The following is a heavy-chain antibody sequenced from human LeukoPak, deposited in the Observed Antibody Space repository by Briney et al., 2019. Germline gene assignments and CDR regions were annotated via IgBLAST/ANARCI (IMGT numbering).Heavy chain of an antibody. Sequence: GGSLTLTRAASGFTFSGSAIHWVRQSSGKGLEWVGQIDKKDKGYATATAYAASVKGRFTISRDDSINTAYLQMKSLKTEDTALYYCTRDSGTYSWFKHSGPGTLVTVSS. CDR2: IDKKDKGYATAT. J-gene: IGHJ5*02. D-gene: IGHD1-26*01. V-gene: IGHV3-73*01. CDR3: TRDSGTYSWFKH. CDR1: GFTFSGSA.